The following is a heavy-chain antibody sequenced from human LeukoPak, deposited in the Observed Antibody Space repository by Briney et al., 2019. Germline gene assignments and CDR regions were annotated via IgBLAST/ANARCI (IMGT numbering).Heavy chain of an antibody. V-gene: IGHV1-2*02. Sequence: ASVKVSCKASGYAFTGYYIHWVRQAPGQGLEWMGWINPNSGGTNYAQKFQGRVTMTRDTSIRTAYMELSRLRSDDTAMYYCARYYIEGRCFDYWGQGTLVTVSS. CDR1: GYAFTGYY. D-gene: IGHD3-10*01. CDR3: ARYYIEGRCFDY. J-gene: IGHJ4*02. CDR2: INPNSGGT.